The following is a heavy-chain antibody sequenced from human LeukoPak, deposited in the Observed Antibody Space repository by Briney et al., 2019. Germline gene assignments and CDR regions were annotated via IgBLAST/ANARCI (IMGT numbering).Heavy chain of an antibody. CDR3: AKGLFSAYDKYLDS. Sequence: GGSLRLSCAVSGFAFESFTMTWVRQAPGKGLEWVSLISDTGRDINYADSVRGRFTISRDNTKNSLFLQMDSLRVEDTAIYYCAKGLFSAYDKYLDSWGQGTLVTDCS. D-gene: IGHD5-12*01. CDR2: ISDTGRDI. CDR1: GFAFESFT. V-gene: IGHV3-21*04. J-gene: IGHJ4*02.